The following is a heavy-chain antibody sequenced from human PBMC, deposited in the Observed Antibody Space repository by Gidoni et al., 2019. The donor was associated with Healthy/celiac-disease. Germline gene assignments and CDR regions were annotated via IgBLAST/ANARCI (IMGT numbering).Heavy chain of an antibody. D-gene: IGHD3-3*01. V-gene: IGHV3-9*01. CDR1: GLPFDDYA. CDR2: ISWNSGSR. CDR3: AKDSGTIFGVTGYGMDV. Sequence: EVQLVESGGGFVQPGRYLRLSCAASGLPFDDYAMHWFRQAPGKGREWGSGISWNSGSRGYADSVKGRFTISRDNAKNSLYLQMNSLRAEDTALYYCAKDSGTIFGVTGYGMDVWGQGTTVTVSS. J-gene: IGHJ6*02.